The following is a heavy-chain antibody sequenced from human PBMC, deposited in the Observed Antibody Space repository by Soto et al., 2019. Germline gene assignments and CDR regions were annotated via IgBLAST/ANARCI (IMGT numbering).Heavy chain of an antibody. V-gene: IGHV4-39*01. D-gene: IGHD1-1*01. CDR3: ATLSPGRYQLYYFDY. J-gene: IGHJ4*02. CDR1: GVSITNSRFF. Sequence: LTCSVSGVSITNSRFFWGFIRQPPGKGLEWIGNIFFSGSTYYHPSLKSRLAISVDTSKNQLSLELGSVTAADMAVYFCATLSPGRYQLYYFDYWGQGNMVTVSS. CDR2: IFFSGST.